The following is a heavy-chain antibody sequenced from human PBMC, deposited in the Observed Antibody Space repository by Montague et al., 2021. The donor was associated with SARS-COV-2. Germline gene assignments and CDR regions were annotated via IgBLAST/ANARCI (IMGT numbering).Heavy chain of an antibody. Sequence: SETLSPTCTVSGGSISSYYWSWIRQPPGKGLEWIGYIYYSGSTNXNPSLKSRVTISVDTSKNQFSLKLSSVTAADTAVYYCAREVRYYYDSSGPGAFDIWGQGTMVTVSS. J-gene: IGHJ3*02. CDR1: GGSISSYY. D-gene: IGHD3-22*01. V-gene: IGHV4-59*01. CDR2: IYYSGST. CDR3: AREVRYYYDSSGPGAFDI.